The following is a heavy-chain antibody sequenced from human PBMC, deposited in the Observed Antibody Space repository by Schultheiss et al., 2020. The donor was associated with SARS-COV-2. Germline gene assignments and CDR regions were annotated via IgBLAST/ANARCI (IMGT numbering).Heavy chain of an antibody. J-gene: IGHJ4*02. Sequence: GGSLRLSCKGSGYSFTSYWIGWVRQMPGKGLEWMGIIYPGDSDTRYSPSFQGQVTISADKSISTAYLQWSSLKASDTAMYYCARDDSSGYYYGKIDYWGQGTLVTVSS. D-gene: IGHD3-22*01. V-gene: IGHV5-51*01. CDR1: GYSFTSYW. CDR3: ARDDSSGYYYGKIDY. CDR2: IYPGDSDT.